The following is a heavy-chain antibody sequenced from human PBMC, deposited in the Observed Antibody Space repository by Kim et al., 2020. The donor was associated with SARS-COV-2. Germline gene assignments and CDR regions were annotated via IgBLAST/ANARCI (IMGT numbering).Heavy chain of an antibody. CDR2: ISYDGSNK. V-gene: IGHV3-30*18. D-gene: IGHD1-26*01. CDR3: AKDLGLGWELNYFDY. J-gene: IGHJ4*02. Sequence: GGSLRLSCAASGFTFSSYGMHWVRQAPGKGLEWVAVISYDGSNKYYADSVKGRFTISRDNSKNTLYLQMNSLRAEDTAVYYCAKDLGLGWELNYFDYWGQGTLVTVSS. CDR1: GFTFSSYG.